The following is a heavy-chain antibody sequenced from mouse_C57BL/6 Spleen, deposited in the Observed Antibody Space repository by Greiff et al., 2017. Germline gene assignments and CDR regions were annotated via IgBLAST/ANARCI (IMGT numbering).Heavy chain of an antibody. J-gene: IGHJ2*01. Sequence: QVQLKQPGAELVRPGSSVKLSCKASGYTFTSYWMDWVKQRPGQGLEWIGNIYPSDSETHYNQKFKDKATLTVDKSSSTAYMQLSSLTSEDSAVYYCARALLTGGDHWGRGPTHTVPS. V-gene: IGHV1-61*01. D-gene: IGHD4-1*01. CDR3: ARALLTGGDH. CDR2: IYPSDSET. CDR1: GYTFTSYW.